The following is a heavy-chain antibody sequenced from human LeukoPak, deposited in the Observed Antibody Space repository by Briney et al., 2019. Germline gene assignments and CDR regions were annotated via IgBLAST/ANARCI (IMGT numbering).Heavy chain of an antibody. CDR3: ARDYYDSSGAYYYYMDV. V-gene: IGHV1-2*02. J-gene: IGHJ6*03. Sequence: GASVKVSCKASGYTFTGYYIHWVRQAPGQGLEWMGWINPDSGGTNYAQKFQGRVTMTRDTSISTAYMELSRLRSDDTAVYYCARDYYDSSGAYYYYMDVWGKGTTVTVSS. D-gene: IGHD3-22*01. CDR2: INPDSGGT. CDR1: GYTFTGYY.